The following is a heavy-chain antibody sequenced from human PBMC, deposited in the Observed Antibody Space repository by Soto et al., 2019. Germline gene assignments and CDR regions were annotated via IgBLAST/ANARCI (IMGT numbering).Heavy chain of an antibody. Sequence: EVQLLESGGGLVQPGGSLRLSCAASGFTFSSYAMSWVRQAPGKGLEWVSVISGSGGSTYYADSVKGRFTISRDNSKNTLYLQMNSLRAEDTAVYYCAKDVDIVVVPAAPNDAFDIWGQGTMVTVSS. CDR3: AKDVDIVVVPAAPNDAFDI. CDR2: ISGSGGST. V-gene: IGHV3-23*01. CDR1: GFTFSSYA. D-gene: IGHD2-2*01. J-gene: IGHJ3*02.